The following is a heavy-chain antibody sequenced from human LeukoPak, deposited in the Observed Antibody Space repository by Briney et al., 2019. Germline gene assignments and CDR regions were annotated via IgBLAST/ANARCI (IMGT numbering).Heavy chain of an antibody. CDR2: VRGSGGST. J-gene: IGHJ4*02. Sequence: GGSLRLSCAASGFTFRNYAMSWVRQAPGKGLXXXXXVRGSGGSTYYADSVKGRFTISRDNSKNTLYLQMNSLRAEDTAVYYCAKESNYDFWSGYYNYWGQGTLVTVSS. CDR1: GFTFRNYA. D-gene: IGHD3-3*01. V-gene: IGHV3-23*01. CDR3: AKESNYDFWSGYYNY.